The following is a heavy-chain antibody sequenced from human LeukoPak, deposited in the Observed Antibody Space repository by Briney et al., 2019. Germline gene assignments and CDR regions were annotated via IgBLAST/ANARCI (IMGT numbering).Heavy chain of an antibody. D-gene: IGHD6-19*01. CDR3: ARDYSAVAGSDY. CDR1: GGTFSSYA. CDR2: IIPIFGTA. J-gene: IGHJ4*02. V-gene: IGHV1-69*13. Sequence: SVKVSCKASGGTFSSYAISWVRQAPEQGLEWMGGIIPIFGTANYAQKFQGRVTITADESTSTAYMELSSLRSEDTAVYYCARDYSAVAGSDYWGQGTLVTVSS.